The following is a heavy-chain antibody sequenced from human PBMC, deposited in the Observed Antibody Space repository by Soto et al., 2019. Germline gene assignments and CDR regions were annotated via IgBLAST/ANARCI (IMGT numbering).Heavy chain of an antibody. CDR1: GYTFTSYA. CDR3: ARPVTTYNYFYGVDV. Sequence: ASVKVSCKTSGYTFTSYALHWVRQAPGQRLEWMGWINTDKGNTKYSQKFQDRLTITRDTSASTAYMELSSLQFEDTAVYYCARPVTTYNYFYGVDVWRQRTTVTVSS. V-gene: IGHV1-3*04. D-gene: IGHD4-17*01. J-gene: IGHJ6*02. CDR2: INTDKGNT.